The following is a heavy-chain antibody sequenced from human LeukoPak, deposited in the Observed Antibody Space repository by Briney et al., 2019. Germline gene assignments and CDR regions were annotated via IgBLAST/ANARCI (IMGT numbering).Heavy chain of an antibody. J-gene: IGHJ4*02. CDR3: ARGLHSRLYDSSVYYPY. D-gene: IGHD3-22*01. CDR2: ISSSGSTI. Sequence: GGSLRLSCAASGFTFSDYYMSWIRQAPGKGLEWVSYISSSGSTIYYADSVKGRFTVSRDNAKNSLYLQMNSLKAEDTAIYYCARGLHSRLYDSSVYYPYWGQGTLVTVSS. CDR1: GFTFSDYY. V-gene: IGHV3-11*04.